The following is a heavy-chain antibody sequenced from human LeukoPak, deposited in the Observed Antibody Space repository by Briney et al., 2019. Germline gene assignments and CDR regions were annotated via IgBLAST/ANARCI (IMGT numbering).Heavy chain of an antibody. Sequence: PSETLSLTCTVSGGSISSYYWSWIRQPPGKGLEWIGSIYYSGITYYSTSLKSRVTISLDASKNQFSLKLSSVTAADTAVYYCASWIDKYNAFDIWGQGTMVTVSS. CDR3: ASWIDKYNAFDI. D-gene: IGHD1-1*01. V-gene: IGHV4-59*12. J-gene: IGHJ3*02. CDR1: GGSISSYY. CDR2: IYYSGIT.